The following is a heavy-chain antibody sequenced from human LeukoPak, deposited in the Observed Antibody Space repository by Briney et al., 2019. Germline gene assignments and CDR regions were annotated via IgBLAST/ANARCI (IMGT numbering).Heavy chain of an antibody. D-gene: IGHD6-13*01. CDR2: ISHSGST. V-gene: IGHV4-39*07. Sequence: PSETLSLTCTVSGGSISSGGYYWNWIRQPPGKGLEWIGQISHSGSTNYSPSLKSRVTISVDTSKNQFSLRLSSVTAADTAVYYCALTTAGKGYYFDYWGQGTLVTVSS. CDR3: ALTTAGKGYYFDY. CDR1: GGSISSGGYY. J-gene: IGHJ4*02.